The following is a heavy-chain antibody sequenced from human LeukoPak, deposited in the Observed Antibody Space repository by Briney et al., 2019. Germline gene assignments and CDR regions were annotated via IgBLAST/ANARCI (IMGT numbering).Heavy chain of an antibody. CDR3: ATDRLLVSGALD. V-gene: IGHV1-24*01. Sequence: ASVKVSCKVSGYTLTELSMHWVRQAPGRGLEWMGGFDPEDGETIYAQKFQGRVTMTEDTSTDTAYMELSSLRSEDTAVYYCATDRLLVSGALDWGQGTLVTVSS. J-gene: IGHJ4*02. D-gene: IGHD3-10*02. CDR1: GYTLTELS. CDR2: FDPEDGET.